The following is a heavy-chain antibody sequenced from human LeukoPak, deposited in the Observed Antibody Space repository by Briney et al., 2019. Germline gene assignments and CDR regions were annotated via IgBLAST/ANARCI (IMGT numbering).Heavy chain of an antibody. CDR3: ARDRRGYSGYDSAGMDV. D-gene: IGHD5-12*01. CDR2: ISYVGSNK. CDR1: GFTFSSYA. J-gene: IGHJ6*04. Sequence: PGGSLRLSCAASGFTFSSYAMHWVRQAPGKGLEWVAVISYVGSNKYYADSVKGRFTISRDNSKNTLYLQMNSLKAEDTAVYYCARDRRGYSGYDSAGMDVWGKGTTVTVSS. V-gene: IGHV3-30*04.